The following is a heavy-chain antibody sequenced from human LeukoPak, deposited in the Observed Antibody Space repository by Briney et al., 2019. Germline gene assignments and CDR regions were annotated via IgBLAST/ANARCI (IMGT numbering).Heavy chain of an antibody. J-gene: IGHJ3*02. D-gene: IGHD2-21*02. CDR1: GGSISSDGYS. CDR2: IYHSGST. V-gene: IGHV4-30-2*01. CDR3: ARGLLAYCGGDCYGRAFDI. Sequence: SETLSLTCAVSGGSISSDGYSWSWIRQPPGKGLEWIGYIYHSGSTYYNPSLKSRVTISVDRSKNQFSLKLSSVTAADTAVYYCARGLLAYCGGDCYGRAFDIWGQGTMVTVSS.